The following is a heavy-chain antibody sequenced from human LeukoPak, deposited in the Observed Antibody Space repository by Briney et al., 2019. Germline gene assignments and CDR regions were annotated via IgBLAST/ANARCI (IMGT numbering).Heavy chain of an antibody. D-gene: IGHD3-3*01. CDR3: AKDHYDFWSGYYVFDY. Sequence: PGGSLRLSCAASGFTFSSYAMSWVRQAPGTGLEWVSAISGSGGSTYYADSVKGRFTISRDNSKNTLYLQMNSLRAEDTAVYYCAKDHYDFWSGYYVFDYWGQGTLVTVSS. CDR2: ISGSGGST. J-gene: IGHJ4*02. V-gene: IGHV3-23*01. CDR1: GFTFSSYA.